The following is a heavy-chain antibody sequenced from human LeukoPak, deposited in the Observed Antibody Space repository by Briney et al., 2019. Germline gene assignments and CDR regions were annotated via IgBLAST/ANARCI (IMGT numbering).Heavy chain of an antibody. CDR2: INHSGST. V-gene: IGHV4-34*01. D-gene: IGHD3-3*01. CDR1: GGSFSGYY. Sequence: PSETLSLTCAVYGGSFSGYYWSWIRQPPGKGLEWIGEINHSGSTNYNPSLKSRVTISVDTSKNQFSLKLSSVTAADTAVYYCARGPRVPRITIFGAVPLFDYWGQGTLVTVSS. J-gene: IGHJ4*02. CDR3: ARGPRVPRITIFGAVPLFDY.